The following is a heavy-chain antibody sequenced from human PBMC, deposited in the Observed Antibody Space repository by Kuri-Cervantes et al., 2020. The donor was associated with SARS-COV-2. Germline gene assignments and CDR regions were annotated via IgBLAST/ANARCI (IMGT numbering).Heavy chain of an antibody. Sequence: GESLKISCAASGFTFSIYGMHWVRQAPGKGLEWVALISYEASKKNYADSVKGRFTISRDNSKNTVYLQMNSLRAEDTAVYYCAKWGGGESDYGENGFDHWGQGTLVTVSS. CDR3: AKWGGGESDYGENGFDH. J-gene: IGHJ5*02. CDR2: ISYEASKK. CDR1: GFTFSIYG. V-gene: IGHV3-30*18. D-gene: IGHD4/OR15-4a*01.